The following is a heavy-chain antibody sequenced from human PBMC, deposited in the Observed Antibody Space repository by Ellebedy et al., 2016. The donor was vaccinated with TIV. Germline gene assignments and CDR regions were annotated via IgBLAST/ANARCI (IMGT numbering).Heavy chain of an antibody. Sequence: GESLKISXAASGFTFSSYAMHWVRQAPGKGLEWVAVISYDGSNKYYADSVKGRFTISRDNSKNTLYLQMNSLRAEDTALYHCARDLPLYSSGWYPDYWGQGTLVTVSS. CDR2: ISYDGSNK. D-gene: IGHD6-19*01. V-gene: IGHV3-30-3*01. J-gene: IGHJ4*02. CDR1: GFTFSSYA. CDR3: ARDLPLYSSGWYPDY.